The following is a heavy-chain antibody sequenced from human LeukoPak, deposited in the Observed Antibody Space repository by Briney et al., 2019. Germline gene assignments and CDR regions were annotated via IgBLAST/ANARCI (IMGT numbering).Heavy chain of an antibody. CDR3: ARRTDWYYFDY. CDR1: GGAISSSSYY. Sequence: PLETLSLTCTVSGGAISSSSYYRGWIRQPPGKGLEYIGSIYYSGSTYYNPSLKSRVTISVDTSKNEFSLKLSSVTAADAAVYYCARRTDWYYFDYWGQGTLVTVSS. CDR2: IYYSGST. D-gene: IGHD3-9*01. J-gene: IGHJ4*02. V-gene: IGHV4-39*01.